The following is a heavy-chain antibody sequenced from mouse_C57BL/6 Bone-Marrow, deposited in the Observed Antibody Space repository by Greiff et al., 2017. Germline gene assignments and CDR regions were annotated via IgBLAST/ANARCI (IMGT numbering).Heavy chain of an antibody. D-gene: IGHD1-1*01. CDR3: ARPITTVPHYYAMDY. CDR2: IYPGDGDT. Sequence: QVQLQQSGPELVKPGASVKISCKASGYAFSSSWMNWVKQRPGKGLEWIGRIYPGDGDTNYNGTFKGKATLTADKSSSTAYMQLSSLTSEDSAVYFCARPITTVPHYYAMDYWGQGTSVTVSS. V-gene: IGHV1-82*01. CDR1: GYAFSSSW. J-gene: IGHJ4*01.